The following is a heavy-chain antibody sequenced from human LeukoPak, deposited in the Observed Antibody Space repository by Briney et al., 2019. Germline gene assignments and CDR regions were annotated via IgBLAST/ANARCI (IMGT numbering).Heavy chain of an antibody. CDR3: ARASDYYDSSTLDLDY. CDR2: ISAYNGNT. V-gene: IGHV1-18*01. D-gene: IGHD3-22*01. Sequence: ASVKVSCKASGYTFTSYGISWVRQAPGQGLEWMGWISAYNGNTNYAQKLQGRVTMTTDTSTSTAYMELRSLRSDDTAVYYCARASDYYDSSTLDLDYWGQGTLVTVSS. CDR1: GYTFTSYG. J-gene: IGHJ4*02.